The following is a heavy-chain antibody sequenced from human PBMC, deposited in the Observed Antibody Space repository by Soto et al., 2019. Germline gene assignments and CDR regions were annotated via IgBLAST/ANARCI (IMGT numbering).Heavy chain of an antibody. Sequence: QVQLVQSGVEVKKPGASVKVSCKASGYTFTSYDINWVRQATGQGLEWMGWMNPNSGNTVYAQKFQCRVTMTRNTSISTAYMELSSLRSEDTAVYYCARGHSSSWYVCDYWGQGTLVTVSS. CDR3: ARGHSSSWYVCDY. J-gene: IGHJ4*02. CDR2: MNPNSGNT. CDR1: GYTFTSYD. D-gene: IGHD6-13*01. V-gene: IGHV1-8*01.